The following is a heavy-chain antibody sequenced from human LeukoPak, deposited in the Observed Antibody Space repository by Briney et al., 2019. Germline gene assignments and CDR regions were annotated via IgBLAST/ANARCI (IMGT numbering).Heavy chain of an antibody. D-gene: IGHD4-23*01. Sequence: PSQTLSLTCAVSGGSISRGGYSWGWIRHPPGEGLEWVGYIYHSGSTYYNPSRKSRVNISVDRSKNQFSVKVSSVTAADRAVYYCARAVAVYFDCWGQGTLVTVSS. CDR1: GGSISRGGYS. J-gene: IGHJ4*02. CDR2: IYHSGST. V-gene: IGHV4-30-2*01. CDR3: ARAVAVYFDC.